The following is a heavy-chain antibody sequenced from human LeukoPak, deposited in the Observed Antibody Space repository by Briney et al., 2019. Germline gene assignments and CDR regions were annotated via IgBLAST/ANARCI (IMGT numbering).Heavy chain of an antibody. Sequence: ASVKVSCKASGYSFTTYAMHWVRQAPGQRLEWMGWINTGNGNTKYLQKFQGRVTITRDTSASTAYMELSSLRSEDTAVYYCARYRRGQQLIDYWGQGTLVTVSS. CDR2: INTGNGNT. J-gene: IGHJ4*02. D-gene: IGHD6-13*01. CDR3: ARYRRGQQLIDY. V-gene: IGHV1-3*04. CDR1: GYSFTTYA.